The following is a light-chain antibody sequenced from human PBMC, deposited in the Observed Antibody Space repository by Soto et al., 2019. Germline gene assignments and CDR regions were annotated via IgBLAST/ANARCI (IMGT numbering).Light chain of an antibody. V-gene: IGLV3-1*01. CDR2: EDT. CDR3: QAWDSGTVV. CDR1: TLGSKF. J-gene: IGLJ2*01. Sequence: SYELTQPPSVSVSPGQTANITCSGNTLGSKFVFWYQQKAGQSPMVVIYEDTKRPSGIPERFSGSNSGNTATLTISGTQAMDEADFYCQAWDSGTVVFGGETKDTVL.